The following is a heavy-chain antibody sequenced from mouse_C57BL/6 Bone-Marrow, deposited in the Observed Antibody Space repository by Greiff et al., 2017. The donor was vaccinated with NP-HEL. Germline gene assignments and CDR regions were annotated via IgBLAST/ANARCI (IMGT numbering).Heavy chain of an antibody. CDR1: GYTFTSYW. V-gene: IGHV1-69*01. CDR3: VYYDYDVNWYFDV. J-gene: IGHJ1*03. Sequence: QVQLQQPGAELVMPGASVKLSCKASGYTFTSYWMHWVKQRPGQGLEWIGEIDPSDSYTNYNQKLKGKSTLTVDKSSSTAYMQLSSLTSEDSAVYYCVYYDYDVNWYFDVWGTGTTVTVSS. D-gene: IGHD2-4*01. CDR2: IDPSDSYT.